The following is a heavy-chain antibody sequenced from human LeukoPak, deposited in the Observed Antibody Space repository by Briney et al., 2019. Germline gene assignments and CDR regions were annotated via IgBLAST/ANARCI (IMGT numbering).Heavy chain of an antibody. CDR1: GYSFTSYW. J-gene: IGHJ3*02. Sequence: GESLKISCKGSGYSFTSYWIGWVRQMPGKGLEWMGIIYPSDSDTRYSPSFQGQVTISADKSISTAYLQWSSLKASDTAMYYCARRDVVVVAATTRGTDAFDIWGQGTMVTVSS. V-gene: IGHV5-51*01. D-gene: IGHD2-15*01. CDR2: IYPSDSDT. CDR3: ARRDVVVVAATTRGTDAFDI.